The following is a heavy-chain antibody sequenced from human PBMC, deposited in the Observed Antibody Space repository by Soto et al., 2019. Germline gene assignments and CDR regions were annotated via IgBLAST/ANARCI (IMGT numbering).Heavy chain of an antibody. CDR2: IYWDDAK. V-gene: IGHV2-5*02. CDR3: AHKGGGDRILDY. J-gene: IGHJ4*02. CDR1: GFSLSTSGVG. D-gene: IGHD3-16*01. Sequence: QITLKESGPTLVKPTQTLTLTCTFSGFSLSTSGVGVGWIRQPPGKALEWLALIYWDDAKHYSPSLKSRLTLTKDTPKNQVVLIMTNMDPVDTATYYCAHKGGGDRILDYWGQGTLVTVSS.